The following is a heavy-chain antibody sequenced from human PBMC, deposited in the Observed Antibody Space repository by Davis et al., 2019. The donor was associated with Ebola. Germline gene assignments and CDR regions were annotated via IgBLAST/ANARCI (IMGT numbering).Heavy chain of an antibody. D-gene: IGHD3-3*01. V-gene: IGHV3-30*12. J-gene: IGHJ6*02. CDR2: ISYDGNNR. Sequence: SLKISCEASGFTLSHYGMHWVRQAPGKALEWVAGISYDGNNRNYADNVKGRITISRDNSKNTLDLQMSSLRADDTAVYYCARDRGVVRDLFGLDVWGQGTMVTVSS. CDR3: ARDRGVVRDLFGLDV. CDR1: GFTLSHYG.